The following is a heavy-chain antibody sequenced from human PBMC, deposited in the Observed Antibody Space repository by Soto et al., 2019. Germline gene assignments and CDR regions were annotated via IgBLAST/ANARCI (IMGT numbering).Heavy chain of an antibody. V-gene: IGHV4-39*01. CDR2: IYYSGST. CDR3: ARRAPRYGGYHFDY. D-gene: IGHD5-12*01. CDR1: GGSISSSSYY. Sequence: QLQLQESGPGLVKPSETLSLTCTVSGGSISSSSYYWGWIRQPPGKGLEWIGSIYYSGSTYYNPSLKSRVTISVATSKNQFSLKLSSVTAADTAVYYCARRAPRYGGYHFDYWGQGTLVTVSS. J-gene: IGHJ4*02.